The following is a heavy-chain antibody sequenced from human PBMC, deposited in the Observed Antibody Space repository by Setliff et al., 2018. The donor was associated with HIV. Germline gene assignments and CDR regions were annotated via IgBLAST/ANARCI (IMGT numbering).Heavy chain of an antibody. CDR3: VRGGYSTSSTLCSGFAFDT. V-gene: IGHV1-3*01. CDR1: GYTFTNFV. D-gene: IGHD2-2*03. Sequence: ASVKVSCKPSGYTFTNFVMHWVRQAPGQSLEWMGWINGGNGNTKYSQDFQGRVTITRDTSASTGYMELTSLRSEDTAVYYCVRGGYSTSSTLCSGFAFDTWGHGTMVTVSS. CDR2: INGGNGNT. J-gene: IGHJ3*02.